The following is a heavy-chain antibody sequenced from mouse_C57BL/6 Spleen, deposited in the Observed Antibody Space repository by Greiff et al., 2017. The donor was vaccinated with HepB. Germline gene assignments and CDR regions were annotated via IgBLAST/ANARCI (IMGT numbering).Heavy chain of an antibody. Sequence: VQLQQSGPELVKPGASVKIPCKASGYTFTDYNMDWVKQSHGKGLEWIGDINPNNGGTIYNQKFKGKATLTVDKSSSTAYMELRSLTSEDTAVYYCERGANWDDDYFDYWGQGTTLTVSS. CDR2: INPNNGGT. CDR3: ERGANWDDDYFDY. CDR1: GYTFTDYN. J-gene: IGHJ2*01. D-gene: IGHD4-1*01. V-gene: IGHV1-18*01.